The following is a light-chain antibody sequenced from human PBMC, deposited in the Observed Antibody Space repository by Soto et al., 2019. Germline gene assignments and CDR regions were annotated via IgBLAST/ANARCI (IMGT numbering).Light chain of an antibody. CDR2: DVS. V-gene: IGLV2-11*01. Sequence: QSALTQPRSMSGSPGQSVTISCTGTSSDVGGYNSVSWYQQHPGKAPKLMISDVSQRPSGVPDRFSGSKSGNTASLTISGLQAEDEADYYCCSYAGTPYVFGTGTKVTVL. J-gene: IGLJ1*01. CDR1: SSDVGGYNS. CDR3: CSYAGTPYV.